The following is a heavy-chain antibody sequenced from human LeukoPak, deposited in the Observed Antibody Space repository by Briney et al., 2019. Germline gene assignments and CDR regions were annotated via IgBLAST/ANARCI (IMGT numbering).Heavy chain of an antibody. CDR1: GFTFFSYA. Sequence: QSGGSLRLSCAASGFTFFSYAMHWVRQTPGKGLEWVAVIPYDGGDKYYADSVKGRFTISRDNSKNTLYLQMNSLRAEDTAVYYCAKDPRDHTYGWSWRYFDYWGQGTLVTVSS. CDR2: IPYDGGDK. D-gene: IGHD5-18*01. V-gene: IGHV3-30*04. J-gene: IGHJ4*02. CDR3: AKDPRDHTYGWSWRYFDY.